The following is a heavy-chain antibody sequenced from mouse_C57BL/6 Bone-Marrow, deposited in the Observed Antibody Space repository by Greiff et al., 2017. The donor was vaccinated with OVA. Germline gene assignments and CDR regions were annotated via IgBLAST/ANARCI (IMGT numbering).Heavy chain of an antibody. CDR1: GFNIKDDY. CDR3: TTWDYDVDY. Sequence: VQLQQSGAELVRPGASVKLSCTASGFNIKDDYMHWVKQRPGQGLEWIGWIDPENGDTEYASKFQGKATITADTSSNTAYLQLSSLTSEDTAVYYCTTWDYDVDYWGQGTTLTVSS. J-gene: IGHJ2*01. CDR2: IDPENGDT. D-gene: IGHD2-4*01. V-gene: IGHV14-4*01.